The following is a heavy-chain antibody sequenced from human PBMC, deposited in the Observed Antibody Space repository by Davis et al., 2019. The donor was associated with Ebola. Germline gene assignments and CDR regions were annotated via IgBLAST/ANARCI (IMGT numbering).Heavy chain of an antibody. CDR2: IRSDGSDK. J-gene: IGHJ6*04. CDR3: AREPGAAAMRSYGMDV. CDR1: GFTFSIYG. Sequence: GESLKISCAASGFTFSIYGMHWVRQAPGKGLEWVAVIRSDGSDKYYAGSVKGRFTISRDNSKNTLYLQMSSLRVEDTAVYCCAREPGAAAMRSYGMDVWGKGTTVTVSS. V-gene: IGHV3-33*01. D-gene: IGHD2-2*01.